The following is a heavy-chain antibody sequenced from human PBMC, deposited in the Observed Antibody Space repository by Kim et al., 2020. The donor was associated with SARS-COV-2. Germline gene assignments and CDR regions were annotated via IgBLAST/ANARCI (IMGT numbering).Heavy chain of an antibody. D-gene: IGHD6-13*01. CDR2: IKSKTDGGTT. V-gene: IGHV3-15*01. CDR3: TTDFTAAAEGNVDP. CDR1: GFTFSNAW. J-gene: IGHJ5*02. Sequence: GGSLRLSCAASGFTFSNAWMSWVRQAPGKGLEWVGRIKSKTDGGTTDYAAPVKGRFTISRDDSKNTLYLQMNSLKTEDTAVYYCTTDFTAAAEGNVDPWGQGTLVTVSS.